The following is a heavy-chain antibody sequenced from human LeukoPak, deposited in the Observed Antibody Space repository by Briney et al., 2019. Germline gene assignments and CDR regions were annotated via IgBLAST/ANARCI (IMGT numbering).Heavy chain of an antibody. CDR2: INHSGST. CDR3: ARTVVAATYYYCYMDV. Sequence: PSETLSLTCAVYGGSFSGYYWSWIRQPPGKGLEWIGEINHSGSTNYNPSLKSRVTISVDTSKNQFSLKLSSVTAADTAVYYCARTVVAATYYYCYMDVWGKGTTVTVSS. J-gene: IGHJ6*03. D-gene: IGHD2-15*01. CDR1: GGSFSGYY. V-gene: IGHV4-34*01.